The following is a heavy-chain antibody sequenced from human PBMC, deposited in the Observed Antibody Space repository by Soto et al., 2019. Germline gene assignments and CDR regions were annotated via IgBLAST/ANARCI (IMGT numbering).Heavy chain of an antibody. Sequence: PGGSLRLSCEASGFTLRGYEVIWVRQAPGKGLEWISYITSSTRTTYYIASVKGRFTISRDNARKSVYLQMNSLRVEDTAMYYCPRGNTSIQGDLSHYNGLDVWGQGTTVTVSS. V-gene: IGHV3-48*03. CDR1: GFTLRGYE. CDR3: PRGNTSIQGDLSHYNGLDV. D-gene: IGHD3-10*01. J-gene: IGHJ6*02. CDR2: ITSSTRTT.